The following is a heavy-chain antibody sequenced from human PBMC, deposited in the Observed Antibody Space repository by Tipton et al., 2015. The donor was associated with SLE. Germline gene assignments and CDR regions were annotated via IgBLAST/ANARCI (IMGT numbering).Heavy chain of an antibody. CDR2: IYYRGST. J-gene: IGHJ5*02. Sequence: TLSLTCTVSGGSISSSSYYLGWIRQPPGKGLEWIGSIYYRGSTYYNPSLKSRVTISVDTSKNEFSLKLSSVTAADTAVYYCARQYCSGGSCYSGWFDPWGQGILVTVSS. CDR3: ARQYCSGGSCYSGWFDP. D-gene: IGHD2-15*01. CDR1: GGSISSSSYY. V-gene: IGHV4-39*07.